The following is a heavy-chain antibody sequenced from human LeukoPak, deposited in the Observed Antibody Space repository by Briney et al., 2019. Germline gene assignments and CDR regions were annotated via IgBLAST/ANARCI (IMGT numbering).Heavy chain of an antibody. V-gene: IGHV4-59*01. CDR3: ARTSHPQGSRWLFDY. CDR1: GGSISSYY. Sequence: SETLSLTCTVSGGSISSYYWSWIRQPPGKGLEWIGYIYFSGSTNYNPSLKSRVTNSVDTSRNQFSLQLSSLTAADTAVYYCARTSHPQGSRWLFDYSGQGTLLTVPS. J-gene: IGHJ4*02. D-gene: IGHD6-13*01. CDR2: IYFSGST.